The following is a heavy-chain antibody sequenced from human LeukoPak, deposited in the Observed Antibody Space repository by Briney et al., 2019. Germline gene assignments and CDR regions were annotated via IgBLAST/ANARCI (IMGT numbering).Heavy chain of an antibody. Sequence: GGSLRLSCAASGFTLSSYAMSWVRQAPGKGLEWVSAISVSGNTYHADSVKGRFTISRDSSKSTPYLQMNRLRAEDAAVYYCAKAPVTTCSGAYCYPFDYWGQGTLVTVSS. CDR2: ISVSGNT. D-gene: IGHD2-21*01. V-gene: IGHV3-23*01. J-gene: IGHJ4*02. CDR1: GFTLSSYA. CDR3: AKAPVTTCSGAYCYPFDY.